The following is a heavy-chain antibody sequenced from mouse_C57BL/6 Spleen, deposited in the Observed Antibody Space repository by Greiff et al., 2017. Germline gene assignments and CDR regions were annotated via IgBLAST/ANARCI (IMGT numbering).Heavy chain of an antibody. J-gene: IGHJ4*01. V-gene: IGHV2-2*01. D-gene: IGHD4-1*01. CDR2: IWSGGST. Sequence: VQLQQSGPGLVQPSQSLSITCTVSGFSLTSYGVHWVRQSPGKGLEWLGVIWSGGSTDDNAAFISRLSISKDNSKSQVFFKMNSLQADDTAIYYCAFPNWGYAMDYWGQGTSVTVSS. CDR1: GFSLTSYG. CDR3: AFPNWGYAMDY.